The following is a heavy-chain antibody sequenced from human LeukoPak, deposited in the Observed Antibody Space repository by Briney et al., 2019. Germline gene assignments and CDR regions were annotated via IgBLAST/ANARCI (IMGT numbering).Heavy chain of an antibody. CDR2: IWYDGSNK. J-gene: IGHJ2*01. CDR3: AREDPRTGYWFFDL. Sequence: GGSLRLSCAASGFTFSSYGMHWVRQAPGKGLEWVAVIWYDGSNKYYADSVKGRFTISRDNAKNTLYLQMNSLTSDDTAVYYCAREDPRTGYWFFDLWGRGTLVTVSS. V-gene: IGHV3-33*01. CDR1: GFTFSSYG.